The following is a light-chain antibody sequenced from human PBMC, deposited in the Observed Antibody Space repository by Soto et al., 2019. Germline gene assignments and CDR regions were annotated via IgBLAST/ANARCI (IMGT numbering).Light chain of an antibody. J-gene: IGLJ1*01. CDR1: SSDVGGYNY. Sequence: QSVRTQPASVSGAPVQSITISCTGTSSDVGGYNYVSWYQQHPGKAPKLMIYDVSNRPSGVSNRFSGSKSGNTASLTISGLQAEDEADYYCSSYTSSSTLYVFGTGTKVTVL. V-gene: IGLV2-14*01. CDR2: DVS. CDR3: SSYTSSSTLYV.